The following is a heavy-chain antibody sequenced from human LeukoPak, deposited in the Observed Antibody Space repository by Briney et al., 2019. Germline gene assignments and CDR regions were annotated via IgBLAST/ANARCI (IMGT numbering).Heavy chain of an antibody. J-gene: IGHJ4*02. V-gene: IGHV3-53*04. CDR3: ASGSPPDY. CDR2: IYSGGST. CDR1: GFTFSSYA. D-gene: IGHD3-10*01. Sequence: PGGSLRLSCAASGFTFSSYAMSWVRQAPGKGLEWVSVIYSGGSTYYADSVKGRFTISRHNSKNTLYLQMNSLRAEDTAVYYCASGSPPDYWGQGTLVTVSS.